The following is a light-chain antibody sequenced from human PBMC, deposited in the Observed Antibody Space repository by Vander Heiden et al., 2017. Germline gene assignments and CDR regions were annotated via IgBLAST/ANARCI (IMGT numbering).Light chain of an antibody. Sequence: DIQMTQSPSSLSASVGDRVTITCRASQRISTNLNWYQQKAGKAPKLLISAASTRQSGVPSRFSGSNSGTEFTLTISDLQPDDCATFYCQQSYTRPRTFGPGTKVEIK. CDR3: QQSYTRPRT. J-gene: IGKJ3*01. CDR1: QRISTN. CDR2: AAS. V-gene: IGKV1-39*01.